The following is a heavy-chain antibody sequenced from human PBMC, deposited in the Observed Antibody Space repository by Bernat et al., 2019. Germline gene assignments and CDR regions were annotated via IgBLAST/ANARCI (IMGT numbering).Heavy chain of an antibody. V-gene: IGHV4-61*01. CDR1: GGSISSSSYY. CDR2: IYYSGST. CDR3: ARSGLVQFTLTSYYAFDI. D-gene: IGHD2/OR15-2a*01. J-gene: IGHJ3*02. Sequence: QLQLQESAPGLVKPSETLSLTCTVSGGSISSSSYYWSWIRQPPGKGLEWIGYIYYSGSTNYNPSLKSRVTISVDTSKNQFSLKLSSVTAADTAVYYCARSGLVQFTLTSYYAFDIWGQGTMVTVSS.